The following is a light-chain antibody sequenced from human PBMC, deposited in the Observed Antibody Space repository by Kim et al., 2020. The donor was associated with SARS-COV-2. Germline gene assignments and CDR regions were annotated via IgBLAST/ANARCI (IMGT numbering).Light chain of an antibody. V-gene: IGKV3-11*01. Sequence: PPGERATLSGRASQSLSSFLAWYQQKPGQAPRLLIYDASNRATGIPARFSGSGSGTDFTLTIRSLEPEDFAVYYCQQRTNWPPWTFGQGTKVDIK. CDR1: QSLSSF. CDR2: DAS. J-gene: IGKJ1*01. CDR3: QQRTNWPPWT.